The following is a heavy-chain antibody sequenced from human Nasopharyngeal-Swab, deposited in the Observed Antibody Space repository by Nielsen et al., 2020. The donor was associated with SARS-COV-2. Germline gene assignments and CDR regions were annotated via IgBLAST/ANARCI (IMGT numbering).Heavy chain of an antibody. CDR2: IIPIFGTA. Sequence: SVKVSCKASGGTFSSYAISWVRQAPGQGLEWMGGIIPIFGTANYAQKSQGRVTITADESTSTAYMELSSLRSEDTAVYYCAREGGSGSYFGWFDPWGQGTLVTVSS. CDR1: GGTFSSYA. CDR3: AREGGSGSYFGWFDP. V-gene: IGHV1-69*13. J-gene: IGHJ5*02. D-gene: IGHD1-26*01.